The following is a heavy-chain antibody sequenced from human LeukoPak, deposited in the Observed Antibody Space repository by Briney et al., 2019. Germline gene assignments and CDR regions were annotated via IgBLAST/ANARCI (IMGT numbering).Heavy chain of an antibody. D-gene: IGHD5-18*01. CDR1: GYTFTSYG. CDR2: ISAYNGNT. Sequence: ASVKVSCKASGYTFTSYGISWVRQAPGQGLEWMGWISAYNGNTNYAQKLQGRVTMTTDTSTSTAYMEVRSLRSDDTAVYYCARDPRQCSYGYYFDYGGQGPLVTVSS. J-gene: IGHJ4*02. CDR3: ARDPRQCSYGYYFDY. V-gene: IGHV1-18*01.